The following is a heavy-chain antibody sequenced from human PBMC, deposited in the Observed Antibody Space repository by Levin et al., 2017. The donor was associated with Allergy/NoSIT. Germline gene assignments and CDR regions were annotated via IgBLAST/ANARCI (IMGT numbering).Heavy chain of an antibody. J-gene: IGHJ4*02. Sequence: GGSLRLSCAASGFTFSSYGMHWVRQAPGKGLEWVAVISYDGSNKYYADSVKGRFTISRDNSKNTLYLQMNSLRAEDTAVYYCAKEVTEGRSWYYFDYWGQGTLVTVSS. CDR2: ISYDGSNK. CDR1: GFTFSSYG. V-gene: IGHV3-30*18. D-gene: IGHD6-13*01. CDR3: AKEVTEGRSWYYFDY.